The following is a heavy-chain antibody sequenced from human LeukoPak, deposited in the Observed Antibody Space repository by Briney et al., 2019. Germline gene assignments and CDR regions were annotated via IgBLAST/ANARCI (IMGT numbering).Heavy chain of an antibody. CDR3: ARGTDYNSAYYAMDV. Sequence: SETLSLTCTVSGGSISSGDYYWSWIRQPPGKGLEWIGYIYYSGSTYYNPSLKGRVTISVDTSKNQFSLKLSSVTAADTAVYYCARGTDYNSAYYAMDVWGQGTTVTVSS. V-gene: IGHV4-30-4*01. D-gene: IGHD4-11*01. CDR2: IYYSGST. J-gene: IGHJ6*02. CDR1: GGSISSGDYY.